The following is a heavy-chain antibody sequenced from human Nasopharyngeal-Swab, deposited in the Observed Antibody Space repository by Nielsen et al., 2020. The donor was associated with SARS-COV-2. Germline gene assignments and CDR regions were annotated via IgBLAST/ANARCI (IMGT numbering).Heavy chain of an antibody. CDR2: IKQSGSGQ. CDR1: GFTFSSYW. J-gene: IGHJ4*02. CDR3: ARYCSTTSCPRGFDY. Sequence: GESLKISCAASGFTFSSYWMSWVRQAPGKGLEWVAHIKQSGSGQYYVDSVKGRFTISRENAKNSLSLQMNSLRAEDTAVYYCARYCSTTSCPRGFDYWGQGTLVTVSS. D-gene: IGHD2-2*01. V-gene: IGHV3-7*01.